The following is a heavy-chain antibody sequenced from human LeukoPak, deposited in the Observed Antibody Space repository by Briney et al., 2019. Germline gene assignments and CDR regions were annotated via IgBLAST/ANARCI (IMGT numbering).Heavy chain of an antibody. D-gene: IGHD6-13*01. Sequence: SGGSLRLSCAASGFTFSGYGMHWVRQAPGKGLEWVAVISYDGSNKYYADSVKGRFTISRDNSKNTLYLQMNSLRPEDTGIYYCAKNGVERGYGSSHYFGGIDFWGQGTLVTVSS. V-gene: IGHV3-30*18. CDR2: ISYDGSNK. J-gene: IGHJ4*02. CDR3: AKNGVERGYGSSHYFGGIDF. CDR1: GFTFSGYG.